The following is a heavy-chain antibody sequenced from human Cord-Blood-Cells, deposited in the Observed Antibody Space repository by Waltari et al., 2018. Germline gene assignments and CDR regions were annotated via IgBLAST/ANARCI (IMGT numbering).Heavy chain of an antibody. CDR1: GYTFTGYY. Sequence: QVQLVQSGAEVKKPGASVKVSCKASGYTFTGYYMHWVRQAPGQGLEWMGWSNPNSGGTNYAQKFQGRVTITRDTSISTAYMELSRLRSDDTAVYYCAFGGPMVRGALYAFDIWGQGTMVTVSS. D-gene: IGHD3-10*01. J-gene: IGHJ3*02. CDR2: SNPNSGGT. V-gene: IGHV1-2*02. CDR3: AFGGPMVRGALYAFDI.